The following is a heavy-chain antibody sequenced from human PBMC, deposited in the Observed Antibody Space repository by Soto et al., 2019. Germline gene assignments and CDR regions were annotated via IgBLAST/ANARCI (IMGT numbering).Heavy chain of an antibody. J-gene: IGHJ1*01. CDR3: ARDEYSSSWYGYFQH. CDR1: GFTFSNYA. Sequence: QVQLVESGGGVVQPGRSLRLSCAASGFTFSNYAMHWVRQAPGKGLEWVAVISYDGSNKYYADAVKGRFTISRDNSKNTLYLQMNSLRAEDTAVYYCARDEYSSSWYGYFQHWGQGTLVTVSS. D-gene: IGHD6-13*01. V-gene: IGHV3-30-3*01. CDR2: ISYDGSNK.